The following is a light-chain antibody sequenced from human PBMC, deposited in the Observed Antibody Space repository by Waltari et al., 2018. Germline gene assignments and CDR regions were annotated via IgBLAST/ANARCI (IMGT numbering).Light chain of an antibody. V-gene: IGKV1-5*03. Sequence: DIQMTQSPSTLSAYVGDRVTITCRASQSLSNCLAWYQQKPEKAPNLLIHKASNLEGGVPARCSGRESRIEFTLTNSSLQPDDFATYDCQHQATFGQGTKVEIK. CDR2: KAS. CDR3: QHQAT. CDR1: QSLSNC. J-gene: IGKJ1*01.